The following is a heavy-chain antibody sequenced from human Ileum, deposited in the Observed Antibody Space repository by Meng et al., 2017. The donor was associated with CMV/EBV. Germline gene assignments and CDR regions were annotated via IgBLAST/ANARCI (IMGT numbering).Heavy chain of an antibody. J-gene: IGHJ4*02. CDR1: GVSMSSGDYY. CDR3: AGGLIAFGGSVLDS. CDR2: IYHTGNT. V-gene: IGHV4-30-4*01. Sequence: SGVSMSSGDYYWSWIRQSPEKVLEWIGYIYHTGNTHYEPSLKSRVTISVGTSKNQYSLKLTSVTAADSAMYYCAGGLIAFGGSVLDSWGPGSLVTSPQ. D-gene: IGHD3-16*01.